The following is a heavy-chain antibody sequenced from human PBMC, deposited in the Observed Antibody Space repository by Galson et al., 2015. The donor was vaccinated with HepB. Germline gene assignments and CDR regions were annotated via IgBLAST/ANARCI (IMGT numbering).Heavy chain of an antibody. CDR3: TRVPDQNGIGYFDF. V-gene: IGHV3-30*03. D-gene: IGHD2-2*03. CDR2: ISFDGNNE. Sequence: LRLSCAASGFRFSSYAMHWVRQAPGRGLEWVAMISFDGNNEQYAASVKGRFTISRDNFKNTLYLYMTSLRVDDTAVFYCTRVPDQNGIGYFDFWGQGTVVSVST. CDR1: GFRFSSYA. J-gene: IGHJ4*02.